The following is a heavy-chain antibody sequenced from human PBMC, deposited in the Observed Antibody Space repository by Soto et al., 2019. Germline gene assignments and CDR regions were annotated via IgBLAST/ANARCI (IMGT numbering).Heavy chain of an antibody. CDR3: PKSAQPTAVAGRYFYY. Sequence: GGSLRLSCAASGLTFSSYAMSWVRQAPGKGLEWVSVISGSGGCTYYADSVKGRFTISRDNSKNTLYLQMNSLRAEDTAVYYCPKSAQPTAVAGRYFYYWGQGTLVTVSS. CDR2: ISGSGGCT. CDR1: GLTFSSYA. D-gene: IGHD6-19*01. V-gene: IGHV3-23*01. J-gene: IGHJ4*02.